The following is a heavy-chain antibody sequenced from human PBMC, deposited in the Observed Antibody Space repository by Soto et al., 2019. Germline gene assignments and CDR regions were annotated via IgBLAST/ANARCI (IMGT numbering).Heavy chain of an antibody. CDR3: AREGVTTTYVDV. J-gene: IGHJ6*03. Sequence: GGSLRLSCAASGFTVSDTYVCWVRQSPGKGLEWVSVIYAGGATYYADSVKGRFNISRDNSKNTVYLQMNGLRAEDTAVYYCAREGVTTTYVDVWGKGTTVTVSS. CDR1: GFTVSDTY. D-gene: IGHD4-17*01. CDR2: IYAGGAT. V-gene: IGHV3-66*01.